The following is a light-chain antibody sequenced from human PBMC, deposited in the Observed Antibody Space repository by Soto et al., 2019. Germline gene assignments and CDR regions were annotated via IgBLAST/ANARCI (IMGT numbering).Light chain of an antibody. J-gene: IGLJ2*01. Sequence: QSALTQPASVSGSPGQSITISCTGTSSDVGGYNYVSWYQQHPGKAPKLMIYDVSNRPSGLSSRFSGSKSGNTASLTISGLQAEDDADYYCSSYRSGSTLVVFGGGTKVTVL. CDR1: SSDVGGYNY. CDR2: DVS. CDR3: SSYRSGSTLVV. V-gene: IGLV2-14*01.